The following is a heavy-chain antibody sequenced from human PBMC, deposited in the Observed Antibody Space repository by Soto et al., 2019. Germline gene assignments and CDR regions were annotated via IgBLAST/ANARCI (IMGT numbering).Heavy chain of an antibody. Sequence: QLQLQESGPGLVKPSETLSLTCTVSGGSISSSSYYWGWIRQPPGKGLEWIGSIYYSGSTYYNPSLKSRVTISVDTSKNQSSLKLSSVTAADTAVYYCAVLWVLGREDNFDYWGQGTLVTVSS. CDR3: AVLWVLGREDNFDY. CDR2: IYYSGST. J-gene: IGHJ4*02. D-gene: IGHD1-26*01. CDR1: GGSISSSSYY. V-gene: IGHV4-39*01.